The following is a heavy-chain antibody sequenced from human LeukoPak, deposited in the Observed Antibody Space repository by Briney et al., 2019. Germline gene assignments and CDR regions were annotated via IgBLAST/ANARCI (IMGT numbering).Heavy chain of an antibody. Sequence: ASVKVSCRASGYTFTSYDINWVRQATGQGLEWMGWMNPNSGNTGYAQKFQGRVTMTRNTSISTAYMELSSLRSEDTAVYFCARKGPANYYYYYMDVWGKGTTVTVSS. J-gene: IGHJ6*03. D-gene: IGHD2-2*01. CDR1: GYTFTSYD. CDR2: MNPNSGNT. V-gene: IGHV1-8*01. CDR3: ARKGPANYYYYYMDV.